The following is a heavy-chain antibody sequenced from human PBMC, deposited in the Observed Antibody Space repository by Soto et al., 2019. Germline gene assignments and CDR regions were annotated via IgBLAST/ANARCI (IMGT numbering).Heavy chain of an antibody. V-gene: IGHV4-4*02. Sequence: ASETLSLTCAVSGGSISSSNWWSWVRQPPGKGLEWIGEIYHSGSTNYNPSLKSRVTISVDKSKNQFSLKLSSVTAADTAVYYSARDLYCSGGSCYSNAFDIWGQGTMVTVS. J-gene: IGHJ3*02. CDR1: GGSISSSNW. CDR3: ARDLYCSGGSCYSNAFDI. CDR2: IYHSGST. D-gene: IGHD2-15*01.